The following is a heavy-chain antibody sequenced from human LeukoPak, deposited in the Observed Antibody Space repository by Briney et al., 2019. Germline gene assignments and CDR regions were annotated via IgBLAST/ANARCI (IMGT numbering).Heavy chain of an antibody. Sequence: GGSVRLSCATSGFTFSSFAMSWVRQAPGKGLEWVSHISVFGDKTYYADSVQGRFTVSRDNAKNTLYLQMNSLRAEDTAIYYCAKDHVIFPDDGGPDFDYWGQGTQVTVSS. CDR3: AKDHVIFPDDGGPDFDY. CDR1: GFTFSSFA. D-gene: IGHD4-23*01. V-gene: IGHV3-23*01. CDR2: ISVFGDKT. J-gene: IGHJ4*02.